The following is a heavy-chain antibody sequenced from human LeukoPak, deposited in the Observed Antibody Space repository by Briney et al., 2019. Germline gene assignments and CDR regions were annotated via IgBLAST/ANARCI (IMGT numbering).Heavy chain of an antibody. CDR1: GFTFSSYS. CDR2: ISSSSSYI. Sequence: GGSLRLSCAASGFTFSSYSMNWVRQAPGKGLEWVSSISSSSSYIYYADSVKGRFTISRDNAKNPLYLQMNSLRAEDTAVYYCARVFTIFGVVIQYNWFDPWGQGTLVTVSS. D-gene: IGHD3-3*01. V-gene: IGHV3-21*01. J-gene: IGHJ5*02. CDR3: ARVFTIFGVVIQYNWFDP.